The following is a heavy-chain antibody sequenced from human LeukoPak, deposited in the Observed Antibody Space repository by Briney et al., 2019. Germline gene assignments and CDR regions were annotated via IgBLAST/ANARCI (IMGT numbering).Heavy chain of an antibody. D-gene: IGHD1-14*01. CDR2: IHNSGRT. CDR3: ARHGTISSESYFDY. J-gene: IGHJ4*02. CDR1: GGSISSYY. Sequence: SETLSLTCSVSGGSISSYYWSWIRQPPGKGLEWIGYIHNSGRTNYNPSLKSRVTGFVDTSKNQVSLRLSSVTAADTAVYYCARHGTISSESYFDYWGQGALVTVSS. V-gene: IGHV4-59*08.